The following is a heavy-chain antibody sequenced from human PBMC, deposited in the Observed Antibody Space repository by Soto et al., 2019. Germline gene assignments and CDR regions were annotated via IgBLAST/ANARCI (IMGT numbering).Heavy chain of an antibody. CDR3: EKDLGDIVASSFDY. CDR2: ISYDGSNK. J-gene: IGHJ4*02. V-gene: IGHV3-30*18. D-gene: IGHD5-12*01. Sequence: GGSLRLSCAASGFTFSSYGMHWVRQAPGKGLEWVAVISYDGSNKYYADSVKGRFTISRDNSKKTLYLQMNSLRAEDTAVYYCEKDLGDIVASSFDYWGQGTMVTVSS. CDR1: GFTFSSYG.